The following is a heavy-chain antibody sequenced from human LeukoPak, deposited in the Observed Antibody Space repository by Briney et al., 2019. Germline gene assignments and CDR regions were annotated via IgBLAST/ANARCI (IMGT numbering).Heavy chain of an antibody. Sequence: SETLSLTCTVSGGSISTYYWTWIRQPPGKGLEWIGYIYYSGSTTYNPSLRSRVTLSVDPSKNQFSLKLSSVTAADTAVYYCARDKQPGDYWGQGTLVTVSS. CDR2: IYYSGST. D-gene: IGHD5-18*01. J-gene: IGHJ4*02. CDR1: GGSISTYY. V-gene: IGHV4-59*01. CDR3: ARDKQPGDY.